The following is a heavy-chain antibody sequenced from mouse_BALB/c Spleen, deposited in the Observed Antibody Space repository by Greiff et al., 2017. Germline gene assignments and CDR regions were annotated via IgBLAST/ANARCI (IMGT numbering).Heavy chain of an antibody. V-gene: IGHV5-17*02. J-gene: IGHJ4*01. CDR1: GFTFSSFG. CDR3: ARNRYDGYYYAMDY. CDR2: ISSGSSTI. D-gene: IGHD2-14*01. Sequence: EVQVVESGGGLVQPGGSRKLSCAASGFTFSSFGMHWVRQAPEKGLEWVAYISSGSSTIYYADTVKGRFTISRDNPKNTLFLQMTSLRSEDTAMYYCARNRYDGYYYAMDYWGQGTSVTVSA.